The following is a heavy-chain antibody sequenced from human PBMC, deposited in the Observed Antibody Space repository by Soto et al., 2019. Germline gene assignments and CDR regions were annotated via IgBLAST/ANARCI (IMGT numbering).Heavy chain of an antibody. J-gene: IGHJ4*02. CDR3: ARDGCSGGSCYPMIDY. CDR2: IYYSGST. Sequence: QVQLQESGPGLVKPSETLSLTCTVSGGSVSSGSYYWSWIRQPPGKGLEWIRYIYYSGSTNYNPSLKSRVTISVDTSKNQFSLKLSSVTAADTAVYYCARDGCSGGSCYPMIDYWGQGTLVTVSS. V-gene: IGHV4-61*01. CDR1: GGSVSSGSYY. D-gene: IGHD2-15*01.